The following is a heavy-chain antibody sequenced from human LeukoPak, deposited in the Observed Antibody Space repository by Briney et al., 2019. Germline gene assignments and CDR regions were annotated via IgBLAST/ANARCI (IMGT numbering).Heavy chain of an antibody. CDR1: GYTFTGYY. V-gene: IGHV1-2*04. CDR3: ARSPLPPYYDFWSGPSYYYYGMDV. D-gene: IGHD3-3*01. Sequence: ASVKVSCKASGYTFTGYYMHWVRQAPGQGLEWMGWINPNSGGTNYAQKFQGWVTMTRDTSISIAYMELSRLRSDDTAVYYCARSPLPPYYDFWSGPSYYYYGMDVWGQGTTVTVSS. CDR2: INPNSGGT. J-gene: IGHJ6*02.